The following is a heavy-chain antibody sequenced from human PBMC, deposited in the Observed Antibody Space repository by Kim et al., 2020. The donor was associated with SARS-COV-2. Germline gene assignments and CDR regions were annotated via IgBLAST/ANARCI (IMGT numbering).Heavy chain of an antibody. CDR3: AKEGVTGIFYFDY. D-gene: IGHD1-20*01. V-gene: IGHV3-30*18. CDR2: ISYDGSNK. Sequence: GGSLRLSCAASGFTFSSYGMHWVRQAPGKGLEWVAVISYDGSNKYYADSVKGRFTISRDSSKNTLYLQMNSLRAEDTAVYYCAKEGVTGIFYFDYWGQGTLVTVSS. J-gene: IGHJ4*02. CDR1: GFTFSSYG.